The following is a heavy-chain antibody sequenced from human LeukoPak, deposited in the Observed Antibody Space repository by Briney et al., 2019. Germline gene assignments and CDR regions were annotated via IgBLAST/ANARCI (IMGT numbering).Heavy chain of an antibody. Sequence: ASVKVSCKASGYTFTSYGISWVRQAPGQGLEWMGWISAYNGNTNYAQKLQGRVTMTTDTSTSTAYMELRSLRSDDTAVYYCARERLSSGWYYFDYWGQGTLVTVSS. CDR1: GYTFTSYG. CDR2: ISAYNGNT. V-gene: IGHV1-18*01. J-gene: IGHJ4*02. D-gene: IGHD6-19*01. CDR3: ARERLSSGWYYFDY.